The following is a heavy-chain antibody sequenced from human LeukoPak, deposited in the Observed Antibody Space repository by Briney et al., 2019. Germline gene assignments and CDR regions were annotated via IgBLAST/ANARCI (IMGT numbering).Heavy chain of an antibody. V-gene: IGHV1-24*01. CDR2: FDPEDGET. CDR3: ATEHYCSGGSCYGYYFDY. CDR1: GYTLTELS. J-gene: IGHJ4*02. D-gene: IGHD2-15*01. Sequence: ASVKVSCKVSGYTLTELSMHWVRRAPGKGLEWMGGFDPEDGETIYAQKFQGRVTMTEDTSTDTAYMELSSLRSEDTAVYYCATEHYCSGGSCYGYYFDYWGQGTLVTVSS.